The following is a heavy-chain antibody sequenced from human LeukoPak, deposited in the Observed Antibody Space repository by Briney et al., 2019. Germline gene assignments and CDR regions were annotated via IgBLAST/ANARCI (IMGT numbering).Heavy chain of an antibody. CDR3: ARGTIMYYYDSSGYHTGDY. CDR2: MNPNSGNT. CDR1: GYTFTSYD. D-gene: IGHD3-22*01. J-gene: IGHJ4*02. Sequence: ASVKVSCKASGYTFTSYDINWVRQATGQGLEWMGWMNPNSGNTGYAQKFQGRVTMTRNTSISTAYMELSSLRSEDTAVYYCARGTIMYYYDSSGYHTGDYWGQGTLVTVSS. V-gene: IGHV1-8*01.